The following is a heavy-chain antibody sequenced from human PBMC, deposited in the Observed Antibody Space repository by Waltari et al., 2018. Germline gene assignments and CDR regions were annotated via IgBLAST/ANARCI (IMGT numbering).Heavy chain of an antibody. D-gene: IGHD6-13*01. CDR2: FDPEDTET. CDR3: ATVPAAYDAFDI. J-gene: IGHJ3*02. V-gene: IGHV1-24*01. CDR1: GYTLTELS. Sequence: QVQLVQSGAEVKKPGASVKVSCTVSGYTLTELSLHWVRRAPGKGLEWLGGFDPEDTETIDAQTFQGSVTMTEDTSTDTAYMELSRLRSEDTAVYYCATVPAAYDAFDIWGQGTMVTVSS.